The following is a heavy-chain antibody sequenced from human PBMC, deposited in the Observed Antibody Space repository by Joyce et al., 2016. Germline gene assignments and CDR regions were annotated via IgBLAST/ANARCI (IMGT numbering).Heavy chain of an antibody. D-gene: IGHD3-16*01. CDR2: IKQDGSET. CDR3: ARDVRFGYFDY. J-gene: IGHJ4*02. Sequence: EVQLVESGGDLVQPGGSLRLSCAASGFTFRDYWIDWVRQAPGKGLEWVATIKQDGSETYYVDSVEGRFTISRDNAKNSLYLQMNSLTADDTAVYYCARDVRFGYFDYWGQGTLVLVSS. V-gene: IGHV3-7*01. CDR1: GFTFRDYW.